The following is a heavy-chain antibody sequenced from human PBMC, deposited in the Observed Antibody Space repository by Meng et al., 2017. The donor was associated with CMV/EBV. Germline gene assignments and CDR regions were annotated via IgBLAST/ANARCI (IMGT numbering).Heavy chain of an antibody. CDR3: AKEDGSGSYSIDY. Sequence: EVYLVYSGGRLGQPGRALRLSCAGSGFTFSSYAMHWFRQAPGKGLEWVSAIGTGGGTYSADSVKGRFTISRDNSNNTLYLQMNSLRAEDTAVYYCAKEDGSGSYSIDYWGQGTLVTVS. CDR1: GFTFSSYA. V-gene: IGHV3/OR16-10*03. J-gene: IGHJ4*02. CDR2: IGTGGGT. D-gene: IGHD3-10*01.